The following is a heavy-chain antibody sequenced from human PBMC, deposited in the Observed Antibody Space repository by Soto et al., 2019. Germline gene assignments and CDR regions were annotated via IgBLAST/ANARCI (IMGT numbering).Heavy chain of an antibody. CDR3: AREPALAAAGYYYYYMDV. Sequence: ASVKVSCKASGYTFTSYDINWVRQATGQGLEWMGWMNPNSGNTGYAQKFQGRVTMTRNTSISTAYMELSSLRSEDTAVYYCAREPALAAAGYYYYYMDVWGKGTTVTVSS. J-gene: IGHJ6*03. V-gene: IGHV1-8*01. CDR1: GYTFTSYD. CDR2: MNPNSGNT. D-gene: IGHD6-13*01.